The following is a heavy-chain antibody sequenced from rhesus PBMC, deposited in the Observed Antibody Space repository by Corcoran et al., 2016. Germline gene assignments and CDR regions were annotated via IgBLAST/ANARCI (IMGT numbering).Heavy chain of an antibody. CDR1: GGSISATW. CDR2: ISGISGVP. J-gene: IGHJ4*01. CDR3: ALPGNNGAFDY. V-gene: IGHV4-173*01. D-gene: IGHD1-20*01. Sequence: QLQLQESGPGLVKPSETLSLTCAVSGGSISATWWTWIRQPPGKGLEWIGRISGISGVPRDNPSLKRRLTMSTDTSKNQFSLKLSSVTAADTAVYYCALPGNNGAFDYWGQGVLVTVSS.